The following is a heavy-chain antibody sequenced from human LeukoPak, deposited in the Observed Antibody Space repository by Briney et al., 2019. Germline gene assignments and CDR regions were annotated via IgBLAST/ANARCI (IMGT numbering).Heavy chain of an antibody. Sequence: ASVKVSSKVSRYTLTELSMHWVRQAPGKGLEWMGGFDPEDGEAIYAQKFQGRVTMTEDTSTDTAYVELNSLKSEDTAVYYCAAGGVYDLLDYWGQGTLVTVSS. V-gene: IGHV1-24*01. D-gene: IGHD2-8*01. CDR3: AAGGVYDLLDY. J-gene: IGHJ4*02. CDR2: FDPEDGEA. CDR1: RYTLTELS.